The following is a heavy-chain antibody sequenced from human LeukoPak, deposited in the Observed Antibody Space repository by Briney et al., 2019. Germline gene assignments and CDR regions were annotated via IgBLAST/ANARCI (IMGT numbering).Heavy chain of an antibody. CDR2: ISGSGDST. Sequence: GGSLRLSCAASGFTFSNYAMSWVRQAPGKGLEWVSGISGSGDSTYYGDSVKGRFTISRDNSKNTLYLQMNSLRAEDTAVYYCAKPSGSHPNYYFDSWGQGTLVTVSS. J-gene: IGHJ4*02. D-gene: IGHD1-26*01. CDR3: AKPSGSHPNYYFDS. V-gene: IGHV3-23*01. CDR1: GFTFSNYA.